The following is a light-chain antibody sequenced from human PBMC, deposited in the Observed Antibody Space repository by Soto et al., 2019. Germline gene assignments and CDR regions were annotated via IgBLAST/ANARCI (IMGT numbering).Light chain of an antibody. CDR3: QQTYSTPWT. J-gene: IGKJ1*01. CDR1: QTITNY. CDR2: AAS. V-gene: IGKV1-39*01. Sequence: DIQMTQSPSSLSASVGDRVTITCRASQTITNYLNWYQQKPGKAPDLLIFAASSLQSGVPSRFSGSGSVTEFTLTISNLQPEDFATYYCQQTYSTPWTFGRGTKVEFK.